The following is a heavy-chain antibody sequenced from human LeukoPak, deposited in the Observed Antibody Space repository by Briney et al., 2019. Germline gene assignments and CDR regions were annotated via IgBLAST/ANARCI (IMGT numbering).Heavy chain of an antibody. V-gene: IGHV1-8*02. CDR3: ARGRYCSSTSCYHKPMDV. D-gene: IGHD2-2*01. J-gene: IGHJ6*02. Sequence: GASVKVSCKASGYTFTGYYMHWVRQAPGQGLEWMGWMNPNSGNTGYAQKFQGRVTMTRNTSISTAYMELSSLRSEDTAVYYCARGRYCSSTSCYHKPMDVWGQGTTVTVSS. CDR1: GYTFTGYY. CDR2: MNPNSGNT.